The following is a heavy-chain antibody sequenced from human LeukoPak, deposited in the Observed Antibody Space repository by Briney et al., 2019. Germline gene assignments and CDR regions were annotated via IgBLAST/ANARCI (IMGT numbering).Heavy chain of an antibody. CDR2: IFVSGAT. V-gene: IGHV4-4*07. Sequence: SETLSLTCTVSGGSISSYYWSWIRQPAGKGLEWIGRIFVSGATQYNPSLKSRVTMSVDTSKNQFSLKLSSVTAADTAVYYCARDPFKSSFDSWGQGSLVTVSS. CDR3: ARDPFKSSFDS. D-gene: IGHD1-26*01. J-gene: IGHJ4*02. CDR1: GGSISSYY.